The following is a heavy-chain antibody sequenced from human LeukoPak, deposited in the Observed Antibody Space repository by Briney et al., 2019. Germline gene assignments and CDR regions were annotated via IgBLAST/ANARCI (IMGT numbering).Heavy chain of an antibody. J-gene: IGHJ4*02. Sequence: ASVKVSCKASGYTFTSYGISWVRQAPGQGLEWMGWISAYNGNTNYAQKLQGRVTMTTDTSTSTAYMELRSLRSDDTAVYYCARAPYYYDSSGYSTFDYWGQGTLATVSS. V-gene: IGHV1-18*01. CDR3: ARAPYYYDSSGYSTFDY. CDR1: GYTFTSYG. D-gene: IGHD3-22*01. CDR2: ISAYNGNT.